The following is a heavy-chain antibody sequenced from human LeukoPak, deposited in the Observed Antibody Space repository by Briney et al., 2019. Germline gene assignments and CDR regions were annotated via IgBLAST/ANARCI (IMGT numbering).Heavy chain of an antibody. CDR3: ARQWEPGAFDI. CDR2: IYHSGST. Sequence: SQTLSLTCAVSGGSISSGGYSWSWIRQPPGKGLEWIGYIYHSGSTYYNPSLKSRVTISVDRSKNQFSLKLSSVTAADTAVYYCARQWEPGAFDIWGQGTMVTASS. D-gene: IGHD1-26*01. CDR1: GGSISSGGYS. V-gene: IGHV4-30-2*01. J-gene: IGHJ3*02.